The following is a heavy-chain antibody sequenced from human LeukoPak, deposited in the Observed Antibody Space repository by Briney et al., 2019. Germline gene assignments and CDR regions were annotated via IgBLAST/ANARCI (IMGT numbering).Heavy chain of an antibody. Sequence: PSETLSLTCTVSGGSISSGGYYWSWIRQHPGKGLEWIGYIYYSGSTNYNPSLKSRVTISVDTSKNQFSLKLSSVTAADTAVYYCARGDYDFWSGYGTFADNWFDPWGQGTLVTVSS. CDR3: ARGDYDFWSGYGTFADNWFDP. D-gene: IGHD3-3*01. CDR2: IYYSGST. CDR1: GGSISSGGYY. J-gene: IGHJ5*02. V-gene: IGHV4-61*08.